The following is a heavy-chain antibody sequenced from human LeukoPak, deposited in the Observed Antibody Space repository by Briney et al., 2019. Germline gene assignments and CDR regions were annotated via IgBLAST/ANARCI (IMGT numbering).Heavy chain of an antibody. CDR3: ARIRDGYNRIDY. V-gene: IGHV4-59*01. J-gene: IGHJ4*02. CDR1: GGSISSYY. Sequence: SETLSLTCTVSGGSISSYYWSWIRQPPGKGLEWIGYIYYSGSTNYNPSLKSRVTISVDTSKNQFSLKLSSVTAADTAVYYCARIRDGYNRIDYWGQGTLVTVSS. D-gene: IGHD5-24*01. CDR2: IYYSGST.